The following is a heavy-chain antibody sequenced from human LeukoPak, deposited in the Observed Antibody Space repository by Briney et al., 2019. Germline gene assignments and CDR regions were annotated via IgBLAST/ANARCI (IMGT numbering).Heavy chain of an antibody. CDR2: ISAYNGNT. CDR1: GYTFTNYG. D-gene: IGHD6-13*01. V-gene: IGHV1-18*01. J-gene: IGHJ3*02. Sequence: GASVKVSCKTSGYTFTNYGISWVRQAPGLGLEWMGWISAYNGNTNYAQKVQGRVTMTTDTSTSTAYMELRSLRFDDTAVYYCARDQSVRLLQTSSTYFKHVFAIWGQGSMITVSS. CDR3: ARDQSVRLLQTSSTYFKHVFAI.